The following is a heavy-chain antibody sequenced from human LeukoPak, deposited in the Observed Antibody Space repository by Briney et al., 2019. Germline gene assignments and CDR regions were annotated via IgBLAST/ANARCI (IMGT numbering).Heavy chain of an antibody. Sequence: ASVKVSCKASGYTFTSYAMHWVRQAPGQRLEWMGWINAGNGNTKYSQKFQGRVTITRDTSASIAYMELSSLRSEDTAVYYCARDGSSGYSSSWTPDYWGQGTLVTVSS. CDR2: INAGNGNT. CDR3: ARDGSSGYSSSWTPDY. J-gene: IGHJ4*02. D-gene: IGHD6-13*01. CDR1: GYTFTSYA. V-gene: IGHV1-3*01.